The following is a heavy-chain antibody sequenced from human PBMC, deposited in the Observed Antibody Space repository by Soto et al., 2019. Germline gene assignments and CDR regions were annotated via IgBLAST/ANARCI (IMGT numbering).Heavy chain of an antibody. CDR3: ARDPSIVGASALDY. D-gene: IGHD1-26*01. CDR1: GYTFSSYG. CDR2: SSAYNGNT. J-gene: IGHJ4*02. Sequence: GASVKVSCKASGYTFSSYGISWVRQAPGQGLEWMGWSSAYNGNTNYAQKVQGRVTMTTDTSTSTAYMELRSLRSDDTAVYYCARDPSIVGASALDYWGQGTLVTV. V-gene: IGHV1-18*01.